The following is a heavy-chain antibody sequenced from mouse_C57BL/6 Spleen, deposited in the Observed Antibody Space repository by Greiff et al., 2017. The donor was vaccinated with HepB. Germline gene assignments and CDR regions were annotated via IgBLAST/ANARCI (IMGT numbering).Heavy chain of an antibody. CDR2: IYPRSGNT. J-gene: IGHJ2*01. CDR1: GYTFTSYG. D-gene: IGHD3-2*02. V-gene: IGHV1-81*01. CDR3: AREGMTAQAPFDY. Sequence: VQLQQSGAELARPGASVKLSCKASGYTFTSYGMSWVKQRTGQGLEWIGEIYPRSGNTYYNEKFKGKATLTADKSSSTAYMELRSLTSEDSAVYFCAREGMTAQAPFDYWGQGTTLTVSS.